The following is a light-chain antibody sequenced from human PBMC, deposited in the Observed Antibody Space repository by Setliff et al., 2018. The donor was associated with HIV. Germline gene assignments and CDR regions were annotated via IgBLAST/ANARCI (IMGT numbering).Light chain of an antibody. CDR2: QVT. CDR1: SSDIGTYNF. CDR3: TSYAGRNNFG. V-gene: IGLV2-8*01. Sequence: QSALTQPPSASGSPGQSVTISCTGTSSDIGTYNFVSWYQQHPGRAPKLMIYQVTKRPSGVPDRFSGSKSGNTSSLTVSGLQAEDEADYYCTSYAGRNNFGLGTGTKV. J-gene: IGLJ1*01.